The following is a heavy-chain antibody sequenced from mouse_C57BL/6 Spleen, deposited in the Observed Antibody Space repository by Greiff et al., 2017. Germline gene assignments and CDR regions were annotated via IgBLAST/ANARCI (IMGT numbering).Heavy chain of an antibody. V-gene: IGHV1-80*01. J-gene: IGHJ2*01. CDR2: IYPGDGDN. D-gene: IGHD1-1*01. Sequence: VQLQESGAELVKPGASVKISCKASGYAFRSYWMNWVKQRPGKGLEWMGKIYPGDGDNNYNGKFKGKATLSADKSSSTAYMLLSSLTSEDSAVYFFARYDYCSSLNYWGQGTTLTVSS. CDR3: ARYDYCSSLNY. CDR1: GYAFRSYW.